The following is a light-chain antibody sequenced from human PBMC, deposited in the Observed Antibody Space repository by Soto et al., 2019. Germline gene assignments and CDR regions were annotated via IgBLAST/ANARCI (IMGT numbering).Light chain of an antibody. CDR2: GVT. Sequence: QSVLTQPASVSGSPGQSITISCTGTSSDIGGYDYVSWYQHHPGKAPKFIIYGVTNRPSGVSHRFSGSKSANTASLTISGLQAEDEADYYCTSYTSSSTHDFGTGTKLTVL. V-gene: IGLV2-14*01. CDR1: SSDIGGYDY. CDR3: TSYTSSSTHD. J-gene: IGLJ1*01.